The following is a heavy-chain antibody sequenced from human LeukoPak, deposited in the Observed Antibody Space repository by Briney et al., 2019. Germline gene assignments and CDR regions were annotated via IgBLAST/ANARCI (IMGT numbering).Heavy chain of an antibody. D-gene: IGHD6-13*01. Sequence: GGSLRLSWAASGFTVSSYGMTWVRQAPGKGLEWVSSFSGSGGGTYYADSVKGRFTISRDNSKNTLYLQMNSLRAEDTAVYYCATDPHYMSSWYGAGDSWGQGTLVTVSS. J-gene: IGHJ4*02. V-gene: IGHV3-23*01. CDR1: GFTVSSYG. CDR2: FSGSGGGT. CDR3: ATDPHYMSSWYGAGDS.